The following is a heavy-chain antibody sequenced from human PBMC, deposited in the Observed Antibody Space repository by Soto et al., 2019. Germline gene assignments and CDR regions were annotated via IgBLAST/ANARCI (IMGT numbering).Heavy chain of an antibody. CDR1: GFTFSSYG. CDR3: ARGEGENYFDY. Sequence: QVQLVESGGGVVQPGRSLRLSCAASGFTFSSYGMHWVRQAPGKGLEWVAVIWYDGSNKYYADSVKGRFTISRDNSKNTLYLQMNSLRAEDTAVYYCARGEGENYFDYWGQGTLVTVSS. D-gene: IGHD3-16*01. V-gene: IGHV3-33*01. CDR2: IWYDGSNK. J-gene: IGHJ4*02.